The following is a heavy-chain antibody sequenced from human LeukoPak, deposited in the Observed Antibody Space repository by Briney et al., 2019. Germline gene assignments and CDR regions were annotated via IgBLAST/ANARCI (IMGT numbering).Heavy chain of an antibody. V-gene: IGHV3-48*04. CDR1: GFTFSSYS. Sequence: GGSLRLSCAASGFTFSSYSMNWVRQAPGKGLEWVSYISSSSSTIYYADSVKGRFTISRDNAKNSLYLQMNSLRAEDTAVYYCARDPLYCSGGSCYFDYWGQGTLVTVSS. J-gene: IGHJ4*02. CDR2: ISSSSSTI. D-gene: IGHD2-15*01. CDR3: ARDPLYCSGGSCYFDY.